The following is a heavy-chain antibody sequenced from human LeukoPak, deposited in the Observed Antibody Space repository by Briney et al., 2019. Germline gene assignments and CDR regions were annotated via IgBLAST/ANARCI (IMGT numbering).Heavy chain of an antibody. CDR1: GYTFTGYY. Sequence: GASVKVSCKASGYTFTGYYMHWVRQAPGQGLEWMGWINPNSGGTNYAQKFQGRVTMTRDTSISTTYMELSRLRSDDTAVYYCARVFGRGYNGLGYWGQGTLVTVSS. CDR2: INPNSGGT. D-gene: IGHD5-24*01. J-gene: IGHJ4*02. CDR3: ARVFGRGYNGLGY. V-gene: IGHV1-2*02.